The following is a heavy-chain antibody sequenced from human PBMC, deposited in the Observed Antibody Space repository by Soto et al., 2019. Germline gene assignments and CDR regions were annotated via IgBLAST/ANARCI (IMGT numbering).Heavy chain of an antibody. CDR1: GFTFSDYW. CDR3: TRDSHYIMDV. V-gene: IGHV3-74*01. J-gene: IGHJ6*02. CDR2: IYXXXXXT. Sequence: GGSLSLSYAASGFTFSDYWMCWVRQAPGEGRVXVWXIYXXXXXTXXAESAKGRFTISRDNAKNTLELQMKRWSAEDTAVYYGTRDSHYIMDVWGQGTTVTVSS.